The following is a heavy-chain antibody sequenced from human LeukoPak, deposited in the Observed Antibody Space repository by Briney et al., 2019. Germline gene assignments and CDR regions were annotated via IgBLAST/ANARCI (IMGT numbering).Heavy chain of an antibody. J-gene: IGHJ3*01. V-gene: IGHV3-7*01. D-gene: IGHD6-13*01. Sequence: PGGSLRLSCAASGFTISGSWMTWVRQAPGKGLEWVANIKPDGSPGLQLGSVRGRFTVSRDNAKNSVYLQMNSLRADDTGVYYCARSNGHPSSRDMDVWGQGTMVTVSS. CDR1: GFTISGSW. CDR2: IKPDGSPG. CDR3: ARSNGHPSSRDMDV.